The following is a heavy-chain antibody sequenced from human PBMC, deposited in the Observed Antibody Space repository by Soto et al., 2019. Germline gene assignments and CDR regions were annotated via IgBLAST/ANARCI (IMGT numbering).Heavy chain of an antibody. CDR1: GYTLTELS. J-gene: IGHJ4*02. V-gene: IGHV1-24*01. CDR2: FDPEDGET. D-gene: IGHD3-3*01. CDR3: ATRDFWSGSTHYFDY. Sequence: QVQLVQSGAEVKKPGDSVKVSCKVSGYTLTELSMPWVRQAPGKGLEWMGGFDPEDGETIYAQKFQGRVTMTEDTSTDTDYMELSSLRSEDTAVYYCATRDFWSGSTHYFDYWGQGTLVTVSS.